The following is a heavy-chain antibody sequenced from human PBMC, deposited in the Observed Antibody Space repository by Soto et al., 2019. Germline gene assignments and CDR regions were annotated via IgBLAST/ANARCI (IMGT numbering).Heavy chain of an antibody. CDR1: GFTFSNSW. CDR3: AKARIAARPGFDY. Sequence: GGSLRLSCAASGFTFSNSWMHWVRQAPGKGLEWVSAISGSGGSTYYADSVKGRFTISRDNSKNTLYLQMNSLRAEDTAVYYCAKARIAARPGFDYWGQGTLVTVSS. V-gene: IGHV3-23*01. J-gene: IGHJ4*02. CDR2: ISGSGGST. D-gene: IGHD6-6*01.